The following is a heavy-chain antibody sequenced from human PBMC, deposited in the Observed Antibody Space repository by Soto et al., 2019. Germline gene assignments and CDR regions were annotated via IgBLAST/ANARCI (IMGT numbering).Heavy chain of an antibody. CDR2: INPNTGGK. D-gene: IGHD3-10*01. V-gene: IGHV1-2*04. Sequence: QLVQSGAEMKRPGASVKVSCKASGYTFTDYHLHWVRQAPGHGLEWMGWINPNTGGKVYAEKFDDWVTMTTDTSITTAYLELARLKSDDTSIYYCARGGDAFNFGDFWGQGTLVTVSS. CDR1: GYTFTDYH. J-gene: IGHJ4*02. CDR3: ARGGDAFNFGDF.